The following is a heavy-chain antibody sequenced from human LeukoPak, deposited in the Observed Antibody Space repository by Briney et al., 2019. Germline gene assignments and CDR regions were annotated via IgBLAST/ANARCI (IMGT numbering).Heavy chain of an antibody. CDR2: INPNSGGT. CDR1: GYTFTGYY. D-gene: IGHD1-26*01. Sequence: PWASVKVSCKASGYTFTGYYMHWVRQAPGQGLEWMGWINPNSGGTNYAQKFQGRVTMTRDTSISTAYMELSRLRSDDTAVYYCARDTSKPQWELRYYYGMDVWGQGTTVTVSS. J-gene: IGHJ6*02. CDR3: ARDTSKPQWELRYYYGMDV. V-gene: IGHV1-2*02.